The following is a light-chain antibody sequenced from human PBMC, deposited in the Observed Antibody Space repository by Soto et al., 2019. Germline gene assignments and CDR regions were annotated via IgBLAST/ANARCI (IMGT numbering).Light chain of an antibody. J-gene: IGKJ4*01. CDR2: GAS. CDR1: QTVSSTY. CDR3: QQYYTSPLT. Sequence: EFALTQSPGTLSLSPGERATLSCRASQTVSSTYLAWYQQKPGQAPRLLIYGASSRATGIPDRFSGRGSGTDFTLTISRLAPEDFAVYYCQQYYTSPLTFGGGTKVEIK. V-gene: IGKV3-20*01.